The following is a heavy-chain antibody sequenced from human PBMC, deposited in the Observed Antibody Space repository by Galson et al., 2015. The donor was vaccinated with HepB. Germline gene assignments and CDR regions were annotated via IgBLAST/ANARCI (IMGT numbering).Heavy chain of an antibody. J-gene: IGHJ4*02. V-gene: IGHV1-2*04. CDR2: INPNSGGT. D-gene: IGHD1-26*01. Sequence: SVKVSCKASGYTFTGYHMHWVRQAPGQGLEWMGWINPNSGGTNYAQKFQGWVTMTRDTSISTAYMELSRLRSDDTAVYYCARDGASGSYPLYYFDYWGQGTLVTVSS. CDR3: ARDGASGSYPLYYFDY. CDR1: GYTFTGYH.